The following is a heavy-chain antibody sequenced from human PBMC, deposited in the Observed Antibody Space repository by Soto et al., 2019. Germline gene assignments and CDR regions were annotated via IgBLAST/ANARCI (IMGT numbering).Heavy chain of an antibody. CDR3: GKVLVGATGHTDSDS. J-gene: IGHJ4*02. Sequence: SETLSLPCTVSGGSIYRSGYYWGWIRQPPGRGLEWIGNIDYNGVTYSNPSLKSRVTISRDTSKNQFSLKLTSVTAADTALYYCGKVLVGATGHTDSDSWGPGTLVTVSS. CDR2: IDYNGVT. CDR1: GGSIYRSGYY. V-gene: IGHV4-39*01. D-gene: IGHD2-15*01.